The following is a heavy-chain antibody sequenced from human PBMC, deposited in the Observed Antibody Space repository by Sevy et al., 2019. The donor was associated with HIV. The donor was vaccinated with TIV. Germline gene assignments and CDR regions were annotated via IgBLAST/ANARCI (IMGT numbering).Heavy chain of an antibody. CDR1: GGSFSGYY. Sequence: SETLSLTCAVYGGSFSGYYWSWIRQPPGKGLEWIGEINHSGSTNYNPSLKSRVTITVETSKNQFSLKLSSVTAADTAVYYCASSGSDKNFDYWGQGTLVTVSS. CDR3: ASSGSDKNFDY. V-gene: IGHV4-34*01. D-gene: IGHD1-26*01. J-gene: IGHJ4*02. CDR2: INHSGST.